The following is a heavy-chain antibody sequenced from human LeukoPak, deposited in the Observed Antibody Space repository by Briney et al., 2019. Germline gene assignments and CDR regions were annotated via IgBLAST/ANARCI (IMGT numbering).Heavy chain of an antibody. CDR3: GRDIATAVDY. J-gene: IGHJ4*02. CDR2: INSAGIST. Sequence: GGSLRLSCTASGFTFSSYWMHWVRQAPGKGLVWVSRINSAGISTNYADSVKGRFTISRDNAKNTLYLQMNSLRAEDTAIYYCGRDIATAVDYWGQGTLVTVSS. D-gene: IGHD6-13*01. V-gene: IGHV3-74*01. CDR1: GFTFSSYW.